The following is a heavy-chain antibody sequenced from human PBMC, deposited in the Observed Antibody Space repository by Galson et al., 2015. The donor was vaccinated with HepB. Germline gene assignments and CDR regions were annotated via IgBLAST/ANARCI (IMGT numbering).Heavy chain of an antibody. CDR2: ISAYNGNT. D-gene: IGHD3-22*01. V-gene: IGHV1-18*04. J-gene: IGHJ6*02. CDR3: ARALLYGDSSGYFRLRYYYYGMDV. CDR1: GYTFTSYG. Sequence: SVKVSCKASGYTFTSYGISWVRQAPGQGLEWMGWISAYNGNTNYAQKLQGRVTMTTDTSTSTAYMELRSLRSDDTAVYYCARALLYGDSSGYFRLRYYYYGMDVWGQGTTVTVSS.